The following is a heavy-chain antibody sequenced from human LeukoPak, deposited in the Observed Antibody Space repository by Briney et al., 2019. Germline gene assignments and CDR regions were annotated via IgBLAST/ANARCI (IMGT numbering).Heavy chain of an antibody. CDR1: GVSFSGYY. V-gene: IGHV4-59*01. CDR2: IYYSGST. Sequence: PSETLSLTCAVYGVSFSGYYWSWIRQPPGKGLEWIGYIYYSGSTNYNPSLKSRVTISVDTSKNQFSLKLSSVTAADTAVYYCATTLAAAGTNWFDPWGQGTLVTVS. CDR3: ATTLAAAGTNWFDP. J-gene: IGHJ5*02. D-gene: IGHD6-13*01.